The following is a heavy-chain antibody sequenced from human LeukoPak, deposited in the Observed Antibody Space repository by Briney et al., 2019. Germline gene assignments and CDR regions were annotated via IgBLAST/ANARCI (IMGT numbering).Heavy chain of an antibody. CDR3: TRVYSSRWSGSYFDY. CDR1: GFTFSDSA. D-gene: IGHD6-13*01. V-gene: IGHV3-72*01. CDR2: TRNKANSYTT. Sequence: GGSLRLSCSASGFTFSDSAMSWVRQAPGKGLEWVGRTRNKANSYTTEYAASVKGRFTISRDDSKSSLYLQMNSLKTEDTSIYYCTRVYSSRWSGSYFDYWGQGTLVTVSS. J-gene: IGHJ4*02.